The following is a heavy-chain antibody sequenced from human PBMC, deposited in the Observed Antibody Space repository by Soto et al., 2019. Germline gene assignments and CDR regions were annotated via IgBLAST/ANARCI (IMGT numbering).Heavy chain of an antibody. D-gene: IGHD5-12*01. V-gene: IGHV1-69*12. Sequence: QVQLVQSGAEVKKPGSSVKVSCKASGGTFSSYAISWVRQAPGQGIEWMGGIIPIFGTANYAQKFQGRVTITADESTSTAYMELSSLRSEGTAVYYCARDDEMATIFGYWGQGTPVTVSS. J-gene: IGHJ4*02. CDR3: ARDDEMATIFGY. CDR2: IIPIFGTA. CDR1: GGTFSSYA.